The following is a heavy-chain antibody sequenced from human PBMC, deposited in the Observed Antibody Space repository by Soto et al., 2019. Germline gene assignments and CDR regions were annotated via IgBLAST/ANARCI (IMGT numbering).Heavy chain of an antibody. CDR1: GGTFSSYA. D-gene: IGHD6-19*01. CDR3: VYSSGWRNYYYYYGMDV. CDR2: IIPIFGTA. J-gene: IGHJ6*02. V-gene: IGHV1-69*13. Sequence: GASVKVSCKASGGTFSSYAISWVRQAPGQGPEWMGGIIPIFGTANYAQKFQGRVTITADESTSTAYMELSSLRSEDTAVYYCVYSSGWRNYYYYYGMDVWGQGTTVTVSS.